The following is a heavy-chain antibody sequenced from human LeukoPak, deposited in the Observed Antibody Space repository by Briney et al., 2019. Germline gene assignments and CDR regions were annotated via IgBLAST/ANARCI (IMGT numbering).Heavy chain of an antibody. J-gene: IGHJ1*01. CDR1: GFTFGDYA. D-gene: IGHD3-10*01. V-gene: IGHV3-49*03. Sequence: GGSLRLSCTVSGFTFGDYAMSWFRQAPGKGLEGVGFIRSKDYGATTEYAASVKGRFTISRDDSKSIAYLQMNSLKTEDTAVYYCSRDRYYGSGRGYFQHWGQGTLVTVSS. CDR2: IRSKDYGATT. CDR3: SRDRYYGSGRGYFQH.